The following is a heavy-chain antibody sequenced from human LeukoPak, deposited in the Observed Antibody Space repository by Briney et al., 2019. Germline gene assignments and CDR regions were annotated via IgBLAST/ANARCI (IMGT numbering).Heavy chain of an antibody. Sequence: ASETLSLTCSVSGGSIISTNYYWGWIRQPPGKGLEWIGSIYQSGSGSSYYNPSLKRRVTISGDTSKNHFFLRLSSVTAADTAVSYCASTLRFLPYRRFDYWGQGTLVTVPS. V-gene: IGHV4-39*02. J-gene: IGHJ4*02. CDR2: IYQSGSGSS. D-gene: IGHD3-3*01. CDR1: GGSIISTNYY. CDR3: ASTLRFLPYRRFDY.